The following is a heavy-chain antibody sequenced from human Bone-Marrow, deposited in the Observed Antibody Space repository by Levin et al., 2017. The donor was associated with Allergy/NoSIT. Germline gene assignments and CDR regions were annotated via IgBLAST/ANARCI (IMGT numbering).Heavy chain of an antibody. J-gene: IGHJ4*02. V-gene: IGHV3-15*01. CDR2: IKSKTNGGTT. Sequence: LSLTCAASGLTFSNAWMTWVRQAPGKGLEWVGRIKSKTNGGTTDYAAPVKGRFTISRDDSKNTLYLQMNSLKTEDTAVYYCTTDFNSYWGQGTLVTVSS. D-gene: IGHD5-24*01. CDR1: GLTFSNAW. CDR3: TTDFNSY.